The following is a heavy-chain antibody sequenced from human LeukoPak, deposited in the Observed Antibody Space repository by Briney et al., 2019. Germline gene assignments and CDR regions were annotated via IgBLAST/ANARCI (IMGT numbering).Heavy chain of an antibody. CDR2: IRGSGNRT. J-gene: IGHJ1*01. V-gene: IGHV3-23*01. Sequence: PGRSLRLSCTASGDTLSNHAMAWVRQAPGKGLDWVSTIRGSGNRTFFADSVTGRFTITRNNSKNTLFMKMDSMRVEDTARYYCANMFCTSGTCYGGRRYFQTWGQGTLVTVSS. CDR1: GDTLSNHA. D-gene: IGHD2-2*01. CDR3: ANMFCTSGTCYGGRRYFQT.